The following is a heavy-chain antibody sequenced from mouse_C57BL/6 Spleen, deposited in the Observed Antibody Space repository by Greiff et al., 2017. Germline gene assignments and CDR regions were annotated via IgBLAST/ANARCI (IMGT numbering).Heavy chain of an antibody. CDR1: GFNIQDYY. CDR2: IDPEDGET. D-gene: IGHD4-1*01. CDR3: ARYQLTGTGY. Sequence: VQLQQSGAELVKPGASVKLSCTASGFNIQDYYMHWVKQRTEQGLEWIGRIDPEDGETKYAPKFPGKATITADTSSNTAYLQLSSLTSEDTAVYYCARYQLTGTGYWGQGTTLTVSS. J-gene: IGHJ2*01. V-gene: IGHV14-2*01.